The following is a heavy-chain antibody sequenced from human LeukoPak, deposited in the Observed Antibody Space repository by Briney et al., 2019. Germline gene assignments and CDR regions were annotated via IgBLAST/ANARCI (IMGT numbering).Heavy chain of an antibody. J-gene: IGHJ4*02. D-gene: IGHD1-1*01. CDR1: GFTFSSYA. Sequence: GGSLRLSCAASGFTFSSYAMHWVRQAPGKGLEYVSAISSNGGSTYYANSVKGRFTISRDNSKNTLYLQMGSLRAEDMAVYYCAGVSKTGTFDYWGQGTLVTVSS. CDR2: ISSNGGST. CDR3: AGVSKTGTFDY. V-gene: IGHV3-64*01.